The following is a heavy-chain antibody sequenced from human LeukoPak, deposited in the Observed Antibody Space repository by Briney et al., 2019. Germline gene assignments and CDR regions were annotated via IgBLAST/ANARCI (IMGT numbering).Heavy chain of an antibody. CDR3: ARDPRITIFGVVITGDSFDY. CDR1: GFTFSSYA. V-gene: IGHV3-30*07. D-gene: IGHD3-3*01. CDR2: ISYDGSNK. J-gene: IGHJ4*02. Sequence: GGSLRLSCAASGFTFSSYAMHWVRQAPGKGLEWVAVISYDGSNKYSADSVKGRFTISRDDSKNTLYLQMNSLRAEDTAVYYCARDPRITIFGVVITGDSFDYWGQGTLVTVSS.